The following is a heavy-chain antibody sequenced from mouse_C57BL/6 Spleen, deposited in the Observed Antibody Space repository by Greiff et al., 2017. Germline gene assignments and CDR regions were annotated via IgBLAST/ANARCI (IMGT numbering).Heavy chain of an antibody. Sequence: EVMLVESGGGLVKPGGSLKLSCAASGFTFSDYGMHWVRQAPEKGLEWVAYISSGSSTIYYADTVKGRFTISRDNAKNTLFLQMTSLRSEDTAMYYCARKDYYGSNYFDYWGQGTTLTVSS. CDR2: ISSGSSTI. V-gene: IGHV5-17*01. CDR3: ARKDYYGSNYFDY. CDR1: GFTFSDYG. J-gene: IGHJ2*01. D-gene: IGHD1-1*01.